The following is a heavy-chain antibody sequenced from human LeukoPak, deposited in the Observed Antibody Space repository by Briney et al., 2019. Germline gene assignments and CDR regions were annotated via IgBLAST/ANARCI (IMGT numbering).Heavy chain of an antibody. CDR3: ARETWPYYFDY. CDR1: GFTFSSYA. J-gene: IGHJ4*02. D-gene: IGHD5-24*01. Sequence: GGSLRLSCAASGFTFSSYAMSWVRQAPGKGLEWVANIKQDGSEKYYVDSVKGRFTISRDNAKNSLYLQMDSLRAEDTAVYYCARETWPYYFDYWGQGTLVTVSS. CDR2: IKQDGSEK. V-gene: IGHV3-7*01.